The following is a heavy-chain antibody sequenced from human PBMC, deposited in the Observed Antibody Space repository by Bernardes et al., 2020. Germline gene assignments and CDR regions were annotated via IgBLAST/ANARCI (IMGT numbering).Heavy chain of an antibody. V-gene: IGHV3-23*01. J-gene: IGHJ4*02. CDR1: GFTFSTHA. Sequence: GGSLRLSCAASGFTFSTHAMNWVRQAPGKGLEWVSSISTGGDSTYYADSVKGRFTISRDNSKSALYVQMNSLRAEDTAVYFCAKASGSWYFDSWGQGTLVTVSS. D-gene: IGHD6-13*01. CDR3: AKASGSWYFDS. CDR2: ISTGGDST.